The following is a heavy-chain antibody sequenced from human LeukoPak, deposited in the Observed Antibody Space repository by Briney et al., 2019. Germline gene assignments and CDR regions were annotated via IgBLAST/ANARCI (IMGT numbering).Heavy chain of an antibody. V-gene: IGHV4-59*08. J-gene: IGHJ5*02. CDR1: GGSISGYY. D-gene: IGHD6-19*01. CDR2: IYYRGNT. CDR3: ARQNLAVVGNRGYNWFDP. Sequence: SETLSLTCNVSGGSISGYYWSWIRQPPGKELEWIGYIYYRGNTNYNPSLKSRVTMSVDTSKNQFSLRLSSVTAADTAVYYCARQNLAVVGNRGYNWFDPWGQGTRVTVSS.